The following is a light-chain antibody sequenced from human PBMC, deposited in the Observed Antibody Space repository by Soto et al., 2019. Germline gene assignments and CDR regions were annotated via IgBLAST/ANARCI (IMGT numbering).Light chain of an antibody. V-gene: IGLV2-8*01. J-gene: IGLJ1*01. CDR2: EVS. Sequence: HSALTQPLSASGSPGQVVPISGTGTSIVVGGYNYVSWYQQHPGKAPKLMIYEVSKRPSGVPDRFSGSKSGNTASLTVSGLQAEDEADYYCSSYAGSNNQVFGTGTKVTVL. CDR1: SIVVGGYNY. CDR3: SSYAGSNNQV.